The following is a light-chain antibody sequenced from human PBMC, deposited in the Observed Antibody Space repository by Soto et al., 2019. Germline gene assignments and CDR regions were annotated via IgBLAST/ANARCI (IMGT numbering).Light chain of an antibody. V-gene: IGKV3-15*01. CDR1: ESVGSN. CDR2: GTS. Sequence: EIVMTQSPATLSVSPGERATLSCRASESVGSNLAWYQQKPGQAPRLLIYGTSTRATGIPARFSGSGSWAEFTLTISSLQSADFAVYYCQQYRTWPSGTFGQGTKVEIK. CDR3: QQYRTWPSGT. J-gene: IGKJ1*01.